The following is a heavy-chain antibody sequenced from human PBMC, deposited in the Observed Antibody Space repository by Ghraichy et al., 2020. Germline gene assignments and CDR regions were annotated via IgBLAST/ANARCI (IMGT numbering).Heavy chain of an antibody. J-gene: IGHJ3*02. CDR3: ARVRNKAMIVVVPGDAFDT. CDR2: ISGSGGET. CDR1: GFTFGSYS. V-gene: IGHV3-23*01. Sequence: GESLNISCAASGFTFGSYSMSWVRQAPGKGLEWVSDISGSGGETYYADSVKGRFTISRDNSRNTLYLQMNSLRAEDTAVYYCARVRNKAMIVVVPGDAFDTWGQGTMATVSS. D-gene: IGHD3-22*01.